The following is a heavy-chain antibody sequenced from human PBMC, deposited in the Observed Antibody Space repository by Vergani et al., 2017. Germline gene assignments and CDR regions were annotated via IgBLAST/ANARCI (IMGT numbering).Heavy chain of an antibody. V-gene: IGHV4-61*10. Sequence: QVQLQESGPGLVKPSETLSLTCTVSGGSVSSGSYYWSWIRQPAGKGLEWIGYIYYSGSTNYNPSLKSRVTISVDTSKNQFSLKLSSVTAADTAVYYCARLLGDAAAFDIWGQGTMVTVSS. CDR2: IYYSGST. D-gene: IGHD2-15*01. J-gene: IGHJ3*02. CDR1: GGSVSSGSYY. CDR3: ARLLGDAAAFDI.